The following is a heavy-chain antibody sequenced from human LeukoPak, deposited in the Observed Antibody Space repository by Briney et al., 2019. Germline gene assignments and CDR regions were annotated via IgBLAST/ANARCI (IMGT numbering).Heavy chain of an antibody. J-gene: IGHJ6*03. Sequence: GGSLRLSCVAYGTTFYRYSMDWVRQAPGKGLEWVSYISSGSNTRLYAESVKGRFTISRDNSNDSLFLQMNSLRAEDSAVYYCARERYLPSGGYYYMDVWGKGTTVTVSS. V-gene: IGHV3-48*04. CDR2: ISSGSNTR. D-gene: IGHD5-12*01. CDR3: ARERYLPSGGYYYMDV. CDR1: GTTFYRYS.